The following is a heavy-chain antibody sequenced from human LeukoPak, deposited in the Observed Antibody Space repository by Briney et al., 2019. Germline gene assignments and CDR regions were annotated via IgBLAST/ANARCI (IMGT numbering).Heavy chain of an antibody. CDR2: IYPGESDT. CDR1: GYFFTSYW. D-gene: IGHD1-26*01. Sequence: GESLKISCQGSGYFFTSYWIGWVRQMPGKGLGWMGVIYPGESDTRYSPSFQGQVTISADESISTAFLQWKSLKASDTAMYYCARRHTGASGRYNRFDPWGQGTLVTVSS. V-gene: IGHV5-51*01. CDR3: ARRHTGASGRYNRFDP. J-gene: IGHJ5*02.